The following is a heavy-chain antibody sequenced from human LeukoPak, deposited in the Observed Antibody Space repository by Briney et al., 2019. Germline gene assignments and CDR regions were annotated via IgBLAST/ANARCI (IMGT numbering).Heavy chain of an antibody. CDR1: GFTVSSNY. CDR2: ISGSGGST. J-gene: IGHJ6*03. V-gene: IGHV3-23*01. Sequence: GGSLRLSCAASGFTVSSNYMSWVRQAPGKGLEWVSAISGSGGSTYYADSVKGRFTISRDNSKNTLYLQMNSLRAEDTAVYYCAKGGYDFWSGYYTGYYYYYMDVWGKGTTVTVSS. CDR3: AKGGYDFWSGYYTGYYYYYMDV. D-gene: IGHD3-3*01.